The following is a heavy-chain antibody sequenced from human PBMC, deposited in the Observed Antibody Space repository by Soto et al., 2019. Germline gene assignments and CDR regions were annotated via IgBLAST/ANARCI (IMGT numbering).Heavy chain of an antibody. CDR1: GGSISSGAYY. CDR3: ARGDNFGGNYYFDY. D-gene: IGHD3-10*01. V-gene: IGHV4-31*01. J-gene: IGHJ4*01. Sequence: QVQLQEAGPGLVKPSQTLSLTCTVSGGSISSGAYYWSWIRQHPGKGLEWMGYTYYSGTTYYNPSLKRLVRLSVDTSKNPVALRLSSVTAADTAVYYCARGDNFGGNYYFDYWGHGTLVTVSS. CDR2: TYYSGTT.